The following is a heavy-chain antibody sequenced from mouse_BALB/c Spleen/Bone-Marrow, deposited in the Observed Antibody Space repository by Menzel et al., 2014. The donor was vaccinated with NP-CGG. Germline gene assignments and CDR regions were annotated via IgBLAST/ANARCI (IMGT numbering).Heavy chain of an antibody. CDR1: DYAFTSYN. CDR3: ASELSRVMDH. Sequence: MLECGPEVVKPGLSAKVCCQDSDYAFTSYNLYWVKQSHGTSLAWIGYIDPYSGGTNYNQKFRGKATVTIEKSSSTAYMQLNSLTSEDSAVYNCASELSRVMDHRGQSTPFTDS. J-gene: IGHJ4*01. CDR2: IDPYSGGT. D-gene: IGHD2-12*01. V-gene: IGHV1S135*01.